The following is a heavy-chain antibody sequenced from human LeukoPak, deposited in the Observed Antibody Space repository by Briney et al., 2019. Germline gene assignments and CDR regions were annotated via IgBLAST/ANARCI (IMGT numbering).Heavy chain of an antibody. CDR1: GGSISSYY. J-gene: IGHJ6*02. CDR3: ARGGAYYYYYGMDV. V-gene: IGHV4-4*09. Sequence: PSETLSLTCTVSGGSISSYYWSWIRQPPGKGLEWIGYIYTSGSTNYNPSLKSRVTISVDTSKNQFSLKLSSVTAADTAVYYCARGGAYYYYYGMDVWGQGTTVTVSS. CDR2: IYTSGST.